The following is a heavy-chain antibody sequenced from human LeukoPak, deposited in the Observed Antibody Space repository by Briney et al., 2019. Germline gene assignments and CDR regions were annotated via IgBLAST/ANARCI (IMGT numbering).Heavy chain of an antibody. D-gene: IGHD3-3*01. CDR2: IYTSGST. CDR1: GGSISSYY. Sequence: PSETLSLTCTVSGGSISSYYWSWIRQPAGKGLEWIGRIYTSGSTNYNPSLKSRVTMSVDTSKNQFSLKLSSVTAADTAVHYCARGRYYEFWSGYYRDYYYYYYMDVWGKWTTVTVSS. CDR3: ARGRYYEFWSGYYRDYYYYYYMDV. J-gene: IGHJ6*03. V-gene: IGHV4-4*07.